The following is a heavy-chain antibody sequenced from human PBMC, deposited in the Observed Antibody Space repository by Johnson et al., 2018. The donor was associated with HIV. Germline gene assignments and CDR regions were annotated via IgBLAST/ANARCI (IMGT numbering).Heavy chain of an antibody. V-gene: IGHV3-30*04. D-gene: IGHD4-17*01. CDR3: AKDRMYDYGDYGGAFDI. J-gene: IGHJ3*02. CDR1: GFTFSSYA. CDR2: ISYDGSDK. Sequence: VQLVESGGGVVQPGRSLRLSCAASGFTFSSYAFHWVRQAPAKGLEWVASISYDGSDKYHADSVKGRFTISRDSSKNTLYLEMNSLRAEDTAVYYCAKDRMYDYGDYGGAFDIWGQGTMVTVSS.